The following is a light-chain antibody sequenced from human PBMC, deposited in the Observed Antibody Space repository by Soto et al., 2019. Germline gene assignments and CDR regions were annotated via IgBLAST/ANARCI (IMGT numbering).Light chain of an antibody. CDR3: GSYTGNNAWL. Sequence: QSVLTQPPSASGSPGQSVTISCTGTSSDVGGYNYVSWYQQHPGKAPKLMIYEVINRPSGISNRFSGSKSGTTASLTISGLQTDDEADYYCGSYTGNNAWLFGGGTKVTVL. V-gene: IGLV2-8*01. CDR2: EVI. J-gene: IGLJ2*01. CDR1: SSDVGGYNY.